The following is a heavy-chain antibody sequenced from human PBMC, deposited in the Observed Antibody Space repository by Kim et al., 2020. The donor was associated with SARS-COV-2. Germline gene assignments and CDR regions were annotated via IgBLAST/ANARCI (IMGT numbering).Heavy chain of an antibody. Sequence: ASVKVSCKASGYTFTSYAMNWVRQAPGQGLEWMGWINTNTGNPTYAQGFTGRFVFSLDTSVSTAYLQISSLKAEDTAVYYCARTYYYGSGSYYNPRNFDYWGQGTLVTVSS. J-gene: IGHJ4*02. V-gene: IGHV7-4-1*02. CDR1: GYTFTSYA. CDR3: ARTYYYGSGSYYNPRNFDY. CDR2: INTNTGNP. D-gene: IGHD3-10*01.